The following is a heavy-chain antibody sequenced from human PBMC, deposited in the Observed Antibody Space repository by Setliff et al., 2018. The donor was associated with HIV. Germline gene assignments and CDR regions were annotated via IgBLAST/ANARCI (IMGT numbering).Heavy chain of an antibody. D-gene: IGHD6-19*01. CDR2: MYPGGSI. Sequence: PSETLSLTCTVSGGSISGHYWSWIRQPAGKGLEWVGHMYPGGSINYNPSLNSRVTMSVDRSKNQFSLKLSSVTAADTAVYYCARDSDVDSSVSDVWGKGTTVTAPQ. V-gene: IGHV4-4*07. CDR3: ARDSDVDSSVSDV. J-gene: IGHJ6*04. CDR1: GGSISGHY.